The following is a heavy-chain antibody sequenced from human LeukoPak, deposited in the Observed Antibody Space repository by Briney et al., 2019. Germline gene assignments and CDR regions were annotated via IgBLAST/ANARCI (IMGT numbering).Heavy chain of an antibody. CDR3: AKVMRAGLRLGELSFYY. V-gene: IGHV3-30*18. CDR1: GFTFSSYG. CDR2: ISYDGSNK. J-gene: IGHJ4*02. Sequence: GRSLRLSCAASGFTFSSYGMHWVRQAPGKGLEWVAVISYDGSNKYYADSVKGRFTISRDNSKNTLYLQMNSLRAEDTAVYYCAKVMRAGLRLGELSFYYWGQGTLVTVSS. D-gene: IGHD3-16*02.